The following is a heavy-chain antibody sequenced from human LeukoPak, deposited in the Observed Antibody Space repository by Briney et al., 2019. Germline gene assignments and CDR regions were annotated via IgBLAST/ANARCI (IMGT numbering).Heavy chain of an antibody. D-gene: IGHD1-26*01. J-gene: IGHJ3*02. CDR1: GFTFSSYG. Sequence: GGSLRLSCAASGFTFSSYGMHWVRQAPGKGLEWVAVIWYDGSNKYYVDSVKGRFTISRDNSKNTLYLQMNSLRSDDMAVYYCARRYSGSYGPNGAFDIWGQGTMVTVSS. CDR2: IWYDGSNK. V-gene: IGHV3-33*01. CDR3: ARRYSGSYGPNGAFDI.